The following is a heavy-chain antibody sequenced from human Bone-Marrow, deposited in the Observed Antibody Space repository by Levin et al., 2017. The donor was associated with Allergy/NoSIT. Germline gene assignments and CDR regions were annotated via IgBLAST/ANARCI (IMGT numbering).Heavy chain of an antibody. V-gene: IGHV1-2*02. CDR1: GFTFTDYY. CDR3: AKAFHRHCSGGSCSKPHVDF. J-gene: IGHJ4*02. CDR2: INPNHGGT. D-gene: IGHD2-15*01. Sequence: ASVKVSCTTSGFTFTDYYIHWVRQAPGQGLEWIGRINPNHGGTDSAQKFQDRVTFTRDTSITSAYMELSTLTSDDTAVYFCAKAFHRHCSGGSCSKPHVDFWGQGSLVTVSS.